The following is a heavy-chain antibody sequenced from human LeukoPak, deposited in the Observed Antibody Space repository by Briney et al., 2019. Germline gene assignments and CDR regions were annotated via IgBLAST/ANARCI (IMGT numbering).Heavy chain of an antibody. CDR1: GFTFSSYS. CDR3: ARAPRYYDILTGYSMQDAFDI. Sequence: GGSLRLSCAASGFTFSSYSMNWVRQAPGKGLEWVSSISSSSSYIYYADPVKGRFTISRDNAKNSLYLQMSSLRAVDTAVYYCARAPRYYDILTGYSMQDAFDIWGQGTMVTVSS. CDR2: ISSSSSYI. V-gene: IGHV3-21*01. D-gene: IGHD3-9*01. J-gene: IGHJ3*02.